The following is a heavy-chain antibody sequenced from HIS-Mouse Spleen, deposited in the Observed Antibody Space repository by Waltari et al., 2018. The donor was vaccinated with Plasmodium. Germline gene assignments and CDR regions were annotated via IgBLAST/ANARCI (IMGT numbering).Heavy chain of an antibody. CDR1: GFTFSSYS. D-gene: IGHD6-6*01. CDR3: AKARGSSSAFDI. Sequence: EVQLVESGGGLVKPGGSLRLSCAASGFTFSSYSMNWVRQAPGKGLDWVSSISSSSSYIYYADSVKGRFTISRDNAKNSLYLQMNSLRAEDTALYYCAKARGSSSAFDIWGQGTMVTVSS. CDR2: ISSSSSYI. V-gene: IGHV3-21*04. J-gene: IGHJ3*02.